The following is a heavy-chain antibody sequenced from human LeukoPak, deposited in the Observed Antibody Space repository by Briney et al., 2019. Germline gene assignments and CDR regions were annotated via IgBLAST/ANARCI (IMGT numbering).Heavy chain of an antibody. V-gene: IGHV4-34*01. Sequence: PSETLSLTCAVYGGSFSGYYWSWIRQPPGKGLEWIGEINHSGSTNYNPSLKSRVTISVDTSKNQFSLKLSSVTAADTAVYYCARVRFPGSHYRPLGYYYGMDVWGKGTTVTVSS. CDR2: INHSGST. J-gene: IGHJ6*04. D-gene: IGHD3-10*01. CDR3: ARVRFPGSHYRPLGYYYGMDV. CDR1: GGSFSGYY.